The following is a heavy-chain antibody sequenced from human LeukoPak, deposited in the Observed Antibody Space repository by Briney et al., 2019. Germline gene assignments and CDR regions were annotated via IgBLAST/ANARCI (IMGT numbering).Heavy chain of an antibody. Sequence: PGGSVRLLCAASGFTLSTYEMIGVRQAPGKGLEWVSYINRDGGIIYYADSVRGLSTISRDTAKNSLDLQMNSLRVEDTAIYYCARRDHIAGPLDYGGQGTLFTVSS. CDR2: INRDGGII. D-gene: IGHD6-13*01. CDR1: GFTLSTYE. J-gene: IGHJ4*02. V-gene: IGHV3-48*03. CDR3: ARRDHIAGPLDY.